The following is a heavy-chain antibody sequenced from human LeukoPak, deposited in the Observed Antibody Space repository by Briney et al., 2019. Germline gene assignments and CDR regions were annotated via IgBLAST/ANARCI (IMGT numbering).Heavy chain of an antibody. D-gene: IGHD6-19*01. CDR1: GFSFSVYE. CDR2: ISSSGTTT. Sequence: GGSLRLSCAASGFSFSVYEMHWVRQAPGKGLEWISDISSSGTTTYYADSVKGRFTISRDNAKNSLYLQMNSLRAEDTAVYYRTTLTVASNFVYWGQGTLVTVSS. J-gene: IGHJ4*02. CDR3: TTLTVASNFVY. V-gene: IGHV3-48*03.